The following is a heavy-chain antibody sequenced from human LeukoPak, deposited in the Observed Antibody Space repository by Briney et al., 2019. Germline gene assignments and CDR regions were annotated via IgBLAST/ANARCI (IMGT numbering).Heavy chain of an antibody. CDR3: AKDLAITMIVVGLFDY. D-gene: IGHD3-22*01. J-gene: IGHJ4*02. Sequence: PGASLRLSCAASAFTFSSYAMSWVRQAPGKGLERVSAISGSGGSTYYADSVKGRFTISRDNSKNTLYLQMNSLRAEDTAVYYCAKDLAITMIVVGLFDYWGQGTLVTVSS. CDR1: AFTFSSYA. CDR2: ISGSGGST. V-gene: IGHV3-23*01.